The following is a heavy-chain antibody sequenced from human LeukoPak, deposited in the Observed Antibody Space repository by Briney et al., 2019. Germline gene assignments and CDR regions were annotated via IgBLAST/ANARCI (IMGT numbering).Heavy chain of an antibody. J-gene: IGHJ6*04. CDR1: GFPFSNSW. CDR3: AGGNAMDV. Sequence: GGSPRLSCAVSGFPFSNSWMYWVRQAPGKGLEGVANIKKDGSGISYVESVKGRFIISRDNSRNSLYLQMNSLKVEDTAVYFCAGGNAMDVWGKGTAVTVYS. V-gene: IGHV3-7*03. CDR2: IKKDGSGI.